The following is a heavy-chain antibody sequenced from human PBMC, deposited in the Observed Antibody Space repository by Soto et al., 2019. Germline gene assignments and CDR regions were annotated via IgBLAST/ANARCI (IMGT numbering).Heavy chain of an antibody. D-gene: IGHD6-19*01. J-gene: IGHJ4*02. Sequence: QVQLVESGGGVVQPGRSLRLSCAASGFTFSSYGMHWVRQAPGKGLEWVAVISYDGSNKYYADSVKGRFTISRDNSKNTLYLQMNSLRAEDTAVYYCAKDQGSGWLVHYFDYWGQGTLVTVSS. CDR1: GFTFSSYG. V-gene: IGHV3-30*18. CDR3: AKDQGSGWLVHYFDY. CDR2: ISYDGSNK.